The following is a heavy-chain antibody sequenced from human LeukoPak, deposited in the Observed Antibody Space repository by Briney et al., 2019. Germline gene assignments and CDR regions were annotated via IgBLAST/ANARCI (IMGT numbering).Heavy chain of an antibody. V-gene: IGHV4-34*01. CDR2: INHSGST. D-gene: IGHD6-6*01. J-gene: IGHJ6*02. CDR3: ARGRSIAARTYYYYGMDV. Sequence: PSETLSLTCAVYGGSFSGYYWSWIRQPPGKGLEWIGEINHSGSTNYNPSLKSRVTISVDTSKNQFSLKLSSVTAADTAVYYCARGRSIAARTYYYYGMDVWGQGTTVTVSS. CDR1: GGSFSGYY.